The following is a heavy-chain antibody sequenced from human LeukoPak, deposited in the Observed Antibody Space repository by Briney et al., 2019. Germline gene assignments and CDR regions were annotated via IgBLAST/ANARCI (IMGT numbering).Heavy chain of an antibody. J-gene: IGHJ4*02. D-gene: IGHD5-18*01. V-gene: IGHV4-34*01. Sequence: SETLSLTCAVYGGSFSGYYWSWIRQPPGKGLEWIGEINHSGSTNYNPSLKSRVTISVDTSKNQFSLKLSSVTAADTAVYHCARGGGVDTAMDYWGQGTLVTVSS. CDR1: GGSFSGYY. CDR3: ARGGGVDTAMDY. CDR2: INHSGST.